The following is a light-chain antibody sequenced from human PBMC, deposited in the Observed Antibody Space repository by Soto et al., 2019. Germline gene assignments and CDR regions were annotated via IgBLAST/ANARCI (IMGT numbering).Light chain of an antibody. Sequence: EIVLTQSPGSLSLSPGERVTLSCRASQTVSTNYLAWYQQKPGQAPRLLIYGAYNRATGIPDRFSGNGSGTDFTLTISRLEPEDFGVYYCQKYAGAPLTFGQGTRVEIK. CDR2: GAY. V-gene: IGKV3-20*01. J-gene: IGKJ1*01. CDR3: QKYAGAPLT. CDR1: QTVSTNY.